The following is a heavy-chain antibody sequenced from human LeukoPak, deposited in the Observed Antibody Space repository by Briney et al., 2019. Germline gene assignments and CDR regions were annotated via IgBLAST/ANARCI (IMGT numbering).Heavy chain of an antibody. D-gene: IGHD4-17*01. V-gene: IGHV5-51*01. CDR3: ARQRLRYNYYYGMDV. CDR1: GYSFTSYW. J-gene: IGHJ6*02. Sequence: GESLKISCKGSGYSFTSYWIGWVCQMPGKGLEWMGIIYPGDSDTRYSPSFQGQVTISADKSISTAYLQWSSLKASDTAMYYCARQRLRYNYYYGMDVWGQGATVTVSS. CDR2: IYPGDSDT.